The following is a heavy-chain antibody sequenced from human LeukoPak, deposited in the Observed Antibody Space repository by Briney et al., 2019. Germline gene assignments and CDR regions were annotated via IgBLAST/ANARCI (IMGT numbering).Heavy chain of an antibody. CDR3: ARNMGPLVSAFDI. CDR1: GYSISSGYY. D-gene: IGHD1-26*01. J-gene: IGHJ3*02. Sequence: MPSETLSLTCAVSGYSISSGYYWGWIRQPPGKGLEWIGSIYHSGSTYYNPSLKSRVTMSVDTSKNQFSLKLSSVTAVDTAVYYCARNMGPLVSAFDIWGQGTMVTVSS. CDR2: IYHSGST. V-gene: IGHV4-38-2*01.